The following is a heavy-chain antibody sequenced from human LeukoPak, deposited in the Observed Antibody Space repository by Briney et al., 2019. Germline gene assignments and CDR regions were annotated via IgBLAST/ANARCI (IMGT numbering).Heavy chain of an antibody. Sequence: SVKVSCKASGGTFSSYTISWVRQAPGQTLEWIGRIIPILGIANYAQKFQGRVTITADKSTSTAYMELSSLRSEDTAVYYCARDPRYYYDSSGLDWGQGTLVTVSS. CDR1: GGTFSSYT. D-gene: IGHD3-22*01. CDR3: ARDPRYYYDSSGLD. J-gene: IGHJ4*02. V-gene: IGHV1-69*04. CDR2: IIPILGIA.